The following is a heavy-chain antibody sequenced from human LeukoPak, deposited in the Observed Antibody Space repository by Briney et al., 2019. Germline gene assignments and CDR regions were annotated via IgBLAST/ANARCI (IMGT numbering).Heavy chain of an antibody. CDR2: IIPIFGTA. V-gene: IGHV1-69*13. CDR1: GGTFSSYA. D-gene: IGHD6-13*01. J-gene: IGHJ5*02. Sequence: SVKVSCKAPGGTFSSYAISWVRQAPGQGLEWMGGIIPIFGTANYAQKFQGRVTITADESTSTAYMELSSLRSEDTAVYYCARGLRQQLVNWFDPWGQGTLVTVSS. CDR3: ARGLRQQLVNWFDP.